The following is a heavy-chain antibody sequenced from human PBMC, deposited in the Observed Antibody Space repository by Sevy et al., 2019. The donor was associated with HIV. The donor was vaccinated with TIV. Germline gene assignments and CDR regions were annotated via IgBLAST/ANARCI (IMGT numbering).Heavy chain of an antibody. D-gene: IGHD5-18*01. CDR3: ARDRGTPPTAILDHFDY. CDR1: GFTLSHRA. J-gene: IGHJ4*02. CDR2: ISYNGEDK. Sequence: GGSLRLSCVASGFTLSHRALHWLRQTPGKGLEWLASISYNGEDKRYADSVGGRFTVRRDNSENTLYLEMTSLKIEDTAVSFCARDRGTPPTAILDHFDYWGQGTLVTVSS. V-gene: IGHV3-30*04.